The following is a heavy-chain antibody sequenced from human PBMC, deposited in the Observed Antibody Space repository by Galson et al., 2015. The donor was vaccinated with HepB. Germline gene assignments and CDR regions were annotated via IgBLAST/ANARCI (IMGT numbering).Heavy chain of an antibody. CDR3: ARAPEWSYYYGSGSNDY. CDR2: IWYDGSNE. D-gene: IGHD3-10*01. Sequence: SLRLSCAASGFTFSSYGMHWVRQAPGKGLEWVAVIWYDGSNEYYADSVKGRFTISRDNSKNTLYLQMNSLRAEDTAVYYCARAPEWSYYYGSGSNDYWGQGTLVTVSS. V-gene: IGHV3-33*01. CDR1: GFTFSSYG. J-gene: IGHJ4*02.